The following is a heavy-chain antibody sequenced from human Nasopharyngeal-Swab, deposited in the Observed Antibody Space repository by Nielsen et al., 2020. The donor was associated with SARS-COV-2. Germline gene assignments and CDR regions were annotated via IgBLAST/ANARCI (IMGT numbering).Heavy chain of an antibody. J-gene: IGHJ6*03. CDR3: AHITRGLERDTIFGVPLASLSYYYMDV. V-gene: IGHV2-5*02. CDR2: IYWDDDQ. CDR1: GFSLTTSGVG. D-gene: IGHD3-3*01. Sequence: SGPTLVKPTQTLTLTCSFSGFSLTTSGVGVAWIRQPPGKALEWLALIYWDDDQRYNPSLKTRLTLIKDTSKDQVVLTLTNMGPVDSGTYYCAHITRGLERDTIFGVPLASLSYYYMDVWGKGTTVTVS.